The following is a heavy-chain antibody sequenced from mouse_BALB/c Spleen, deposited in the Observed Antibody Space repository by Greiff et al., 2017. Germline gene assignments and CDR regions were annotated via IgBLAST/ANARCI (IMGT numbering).Heavy chain of an antibody. CDR1: GFTFSSFG. D-gene: IGHD2-4*01. V-gene: IGHV5-17*02. CDR2: ISSGSSTI. Sequence: EVKVVESGGGLVQPGGSRKLSCAASGFTFSSFGMHWVRQAPEKGLEWVAYISSGSSTIYYADTVKGRFTISRDNPKNTLFLQMTSLRSEDTAMYYCARHYDYFFDYWGQGTTLTVSS. CDR3: ARHYDYFFDY. J-gene: IGHJ2*01.